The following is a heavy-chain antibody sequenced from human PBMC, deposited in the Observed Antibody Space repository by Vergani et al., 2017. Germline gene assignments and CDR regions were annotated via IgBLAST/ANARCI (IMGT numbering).Heavy chain of an antibody. D-gene: IGHD3-3*01. V-gene: IGHV1-2*02. CDR2: INPNSGGT. J-gene: IGHJ4*02. CDR1: GYTFTGYY. Sequence: QVQLVQSGAEVKKPGASVKVSCNASGYTFTGYYMHWVRQAPGQGLEWMGWINPNSGGTNYAQKFQGRVIMTRDTSISTAYMELSRLRSDDTAVYYCATDNLHSKDDFWSGYAFYYFDYWGQGTLVTVSS. CDR3: ATDNLHSKDDFWSGYAFYYFDY.